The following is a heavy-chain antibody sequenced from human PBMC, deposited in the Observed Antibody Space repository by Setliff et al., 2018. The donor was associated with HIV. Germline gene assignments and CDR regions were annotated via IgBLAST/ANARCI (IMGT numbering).Heavy chain of an antibody. Sequence: ASVKVSCKASGYTFTSYYMHWVRQAPGQGLEWMGWMNPNSGNTGYSQKFQGRVTITRDTSASTVYMELSSLRSEDTAVYYCARAGYSSGWYSAWGQGTLVTVS. J-gene: IGHJ5*02. V-gene: IGHV1-8*03. CDR3: ARAGYSSGWYSA. CDR2: MNPNSGNT. CDR1: GYTFTSYY. D-gene: IGHD6-19*01.